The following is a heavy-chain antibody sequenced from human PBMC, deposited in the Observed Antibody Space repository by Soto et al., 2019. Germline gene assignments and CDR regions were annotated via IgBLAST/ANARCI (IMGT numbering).Heavy chain of an antibody. CDR1: GFTXSSYG. V-gene: IGHV3-33*01. J-gene: IGHJ2*01. CDR3: XXXXXXXXXXXXXXXXDL. Sequence: QVQLVESGGGVVQPGRSLRLSCATSGFTXSSYGMHWVRQGPGKGLEWVAVIWYDGTNKYYADSVNGRFTISRDDSKNTLYLQMNSLRAEDTAVYXXXXXXXXXXXXXXXXXXDLWGRGTLVTVSS. CDR2: IWYDGTNK.